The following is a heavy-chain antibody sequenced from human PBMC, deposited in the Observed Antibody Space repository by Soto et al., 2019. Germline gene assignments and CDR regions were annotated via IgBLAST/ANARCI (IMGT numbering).Heavy chain of an antibody. Sequence: PSETLSLTCTVSGGSISSGGYYWSWIRQHPGKGLEWIGYIYYSGSTYYNPSLKSRVTISVDTSKNQFSLKLSSVTAADTAVYYCARRGIAAAGTISWFDPWGQGTLVTVSS. J-gene: IGHJ5*02. CDR1: GGSISSGGYY. V-gene: IGHV4-31*03. CDR2: IYYSGST. CDR3: ARRGIAAAGTISWFDP. D-gene: IGHD6-13*01.